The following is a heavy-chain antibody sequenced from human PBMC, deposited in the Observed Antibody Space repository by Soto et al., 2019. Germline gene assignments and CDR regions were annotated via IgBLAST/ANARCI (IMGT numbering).Heavy chain of an antibody. CDR1: SGSISNSDHY. D-gene: IGHD6-13*01. CDR2: IYYSGTT. Sequence: QLQLQESGPGLVKPSETLSLTCTVSSGSISNSDHYWGLVRQPPGKGLEWIGSIYYSGTTFDNPSLKSRVTISVDTSKNQFCLKVTSVTAADTAVYYCVRTVSRWYWAFDIWGQGTMVTVSS. CDR3: VRTVSRWYWAFDI. V-gene: IGHV4-39*01. J-gene: IGHJ3*02.